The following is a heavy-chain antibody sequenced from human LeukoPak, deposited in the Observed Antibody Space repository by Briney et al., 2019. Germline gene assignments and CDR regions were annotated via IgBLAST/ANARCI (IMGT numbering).Heavy chain of an antibody. J-gene: IGHJ6*02. V-gene: IGHV1-18*04. CDR2: ISAYNGNT. CDR1: GYTFTDHS. Sequence: ASVKVSCKTSGYTFTDHSMHWVRQGQAPGQGLEWMGWISAYNGNTNYAQKLQGRVTMTTDTSTSTAYMELRSLRSDDTAVYYCARGGPPKTYYYYGMDVWGQGTTVTVSS. CDR3: ARGGPPKTYYYYGMDV.